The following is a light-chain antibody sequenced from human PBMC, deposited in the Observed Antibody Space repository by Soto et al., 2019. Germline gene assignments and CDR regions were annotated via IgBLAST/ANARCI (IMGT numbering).Light chain of an antibody. J-gene: IGKJ4*01. V-gene: IGKV3D-15*01. CDR3: QQYAGWPLT. CDR2: KTS. CDR1: QIIGTN. Sequence: EVVMTQSPATVSVSPGERTSLSCRASQIIGTNLGWYQQRPGQAPRLLIAKTSIRVAGVPARFSGSGSGTEFTLTISSMQSEDIAVYYCQQYAGWPLTFGGGTKVDIK.